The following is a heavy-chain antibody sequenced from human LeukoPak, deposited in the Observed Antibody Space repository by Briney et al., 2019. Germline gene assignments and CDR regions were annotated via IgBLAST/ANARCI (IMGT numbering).Heavy chain of an antibody. V-gene: IGHV3-30-3*01. CDR2: ISYDGSNK. CDR1: GFTFSSYA. Sequence: PGGSLRLSCAASGFTFSSYAMHWVRQAPGKGLEWVAVISYDGSNKYYADSVKGRFTISRDNSKNTLYLQMNSLRAEDTAVYYCARGPGLRFDYWGQGTLVTVSS. CDR3: ARGPGLRFDY. D-gene: IGHD6-25*01. J-gene: IGHJ4*02.